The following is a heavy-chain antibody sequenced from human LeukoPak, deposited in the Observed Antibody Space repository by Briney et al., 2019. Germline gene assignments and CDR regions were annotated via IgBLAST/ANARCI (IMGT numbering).Heavy chain of an antibody. J-gene: IGHJ6*03. CDR1: GGSTSGYY. Sequence: SETLSLTCIVSGGSTSGYYWSWIRQPAGKGLEWIGRVHSGDTSDLLPSLKSRLAMSLDTSTNRFSLKLTSETAADTAVYYCARGGAHSPSHDYFYHFMDVWGRGTTVTVSS. V-gene: IGHV4-4*07. CDR3: ARGGAHSPSHDYFYHFMDV. D-gene: IGHD1-26*01. CDR2: VHSGDTS.